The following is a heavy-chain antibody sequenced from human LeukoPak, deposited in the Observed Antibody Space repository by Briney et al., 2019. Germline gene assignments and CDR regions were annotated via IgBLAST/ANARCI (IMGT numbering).Heavy chain of an antibody. J-gene: IGHJ6*02. D-gene: IGHD6-19*01. CDR1: GFTFSNYA. V-gene: IGHV3-30-3*01. CDR2: ISFDGSGQ. Sequence: GGSLRLSCAASGFTFSNYAMHWVRQAPGKGLDWVAVISFDGSGQYYADSVKGRFTISRDNSKNTLFLQMNSLGAGDTAVYFCSRYIAEAGSHYFYGLDVWGQGTTVTVSS. CDR3: SRYIAEAGSHYFYGLDV.